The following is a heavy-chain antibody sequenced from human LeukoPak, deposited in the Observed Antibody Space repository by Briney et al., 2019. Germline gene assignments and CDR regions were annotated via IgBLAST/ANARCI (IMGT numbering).Heavy chain of an antibody. CDR2: IYTSGST. V-gene: IGHV4-4*07. J-gene: IGHJ4*02. CDR1: GGSISSYY. CDR3: ARVRKGIEAGQFDY. D-gene: IGHD6-19*01. Sequence: SETLSLTCTVSGGSISSYYWSWIRQPAGKGLEWIGRIYTSGSTNYNPSLKSRVTTSVDTSKNQFSLKLSSVTAADTAVYYCARVRKGIEAGQFDYWGQGTLVTVSS.